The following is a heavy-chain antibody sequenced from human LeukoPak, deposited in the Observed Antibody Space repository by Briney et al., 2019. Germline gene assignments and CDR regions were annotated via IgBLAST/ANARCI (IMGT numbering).Heavy chain of an antibody. J-gene: IGHJ6*03. CDR3: ARVGRGYSYGPPPNYYYYYYMDV. CDR1: GGSISSYY. D-gene: IGHD5-18*01. CDR2: IYYSGST. Sequence: SETLSLTCTVSGGSISSYYWSWIRQPPGKGLEWIGYIYYSGSTNYNPSLERRVTISVDTSKNQFSLKLSSVTAADTAVYYCARVGRGYSYGPPPNYYYYYYMDVWGKGTTVTVSS. V-gene: IGHV4-59*01.